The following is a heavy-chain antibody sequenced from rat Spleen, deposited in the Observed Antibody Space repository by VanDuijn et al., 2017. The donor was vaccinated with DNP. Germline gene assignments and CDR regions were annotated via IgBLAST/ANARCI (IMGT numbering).Heavy chain of an antibody. Sequence: EVQLVESGGGLVQPGRSLKLSCAASGFTFSDYIMAWVRQAPTKGLAWVATISYDGGGSYYRDSVRGRFTISRDNAKSSLNLQIDSLRSEDTATYYCTTVRGPYWYVDFWGPGTMVTVSS. CDR1: GFTFSDYI. CDR3: TTVRGPYWYVDF. CDR2: ISYDGGGS. V-gene: IGHV5-20*01. J-gene: IGHJ1*01.